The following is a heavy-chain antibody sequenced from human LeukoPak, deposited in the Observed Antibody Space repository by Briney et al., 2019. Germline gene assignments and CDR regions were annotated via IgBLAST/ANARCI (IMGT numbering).Heavy chain of an antibody. V-gene: IGHV3-53*01. CDR2: IYSGGST. D-gene: IGHD3-22*01. CDR3: ARLGMLTYYYDSSGYWIRN. CDR1: GFTVSSND. J-gene: IGHJ4*02. Sequence: PGGSLRLSCAASGFTVSSNDMNWVRQAPGKGLEWVSVIYSGGSTYYADSVKGRFTISRDNSKNTLYLQMNSLRAEDTAVYYCARLGMLTYYYDSSGYWIRNWGQGTLVTVSS.